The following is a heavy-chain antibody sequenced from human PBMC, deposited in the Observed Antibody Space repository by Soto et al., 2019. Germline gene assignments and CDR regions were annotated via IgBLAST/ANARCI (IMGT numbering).Heavy chain of an antibody. CDR1: GWSISSYY. CDR3: ARGPRPPSDSYLHPYFDY. CDR2: IYYRANP. D-gene: IGHD2-21*01. V-gene: IGHV4-59*08. Sequence: SETLSLTCTVSGWSISSYYWSWIRQPPGKGLEWIGYIYYRANPNYNPSLKSRVTISQDTSKNQFSLKLSSVTAADTAVYYCARGPRPPSDSYLHPYFDYWGQGTLVTAPQ. J-gene: IGHJ4*02.